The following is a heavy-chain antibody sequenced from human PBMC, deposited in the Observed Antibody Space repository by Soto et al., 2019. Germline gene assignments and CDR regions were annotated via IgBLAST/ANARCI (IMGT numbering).Heavy chain of an antibody. CDR3: ARDPHEFWTSYWFDP. J-gene: IGHJ5*02. Sequence: ASVKVSCKTSGYTFNTYGINGVRQAPGQGLELMGWISAYDGKTTYAEKFQGRVTLTTDTSTRTAYMELRSMRSDDTAIYYCARDPHEFWTSYWFDPWGQGTPVTVSS. CDR2: ISAYDGKT. D-gene: IGHD3-3*01. CDR1: GYTFNTYG. V-gene: IGHV1-18*01.